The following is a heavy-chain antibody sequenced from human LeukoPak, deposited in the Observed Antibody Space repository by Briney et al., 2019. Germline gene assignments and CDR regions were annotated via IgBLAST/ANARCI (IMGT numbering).Heavy chain of an antibody. J-gene: IGHJ4*02. D-gene: IGHD5-18*01. CDR3: ARVRPWIPPDY. CDR2: ISSSGSTI. CDR1: GFTFSDYY. Sequence: GGSLRLSCAAPGFTFSDYYMSWIRQAPGKGLEWVSYISSSGSTIYYADSVKGRFTISRDNAKNSLYLQMNSLRAEDTAVYYCARVRPWIPPDYWGQGTLVTVSS. V-gene: IGHV3-11*01.